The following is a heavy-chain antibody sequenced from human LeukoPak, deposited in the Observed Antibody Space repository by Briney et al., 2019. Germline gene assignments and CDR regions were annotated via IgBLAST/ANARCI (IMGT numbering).Heavy chain of an antibody. J-gene: IGHJ4*02. V-gene: IGHV4-34*01. Sequence: SETLSLTCAVYGGSFSGYYWSWIRQPPGKGLEWIGEINHSGSTNYNPSLKSRVTISVDTSKNQFSLKLSSVTAADTAVYYCATRTGYYGSGSLDYWGQGTLVTVFS. D-gene: IGHD3-10*01. CDR3: ATRTGYYGSGSLDY. CDR1: GGSFSGYY. CDR2: INHSGST.